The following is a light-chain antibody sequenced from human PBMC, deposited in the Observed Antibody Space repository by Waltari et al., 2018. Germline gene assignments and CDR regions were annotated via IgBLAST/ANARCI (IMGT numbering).Light chain of an antibody. V-gene: IGLV6-57*04. Sequence: NFVLTQPHSVSGSPGRTVTISCTRSRGSITSDFVQWYRLRPGSAPTTIIYKDNQRPSVVPDRFSGSIDTSSNSASLTISGLTTEDEADYYCQTCDTTVLIFGGGTQLTVL. J-gene: IGLJ2*01. CDR2: KDN. CDR1: RGSITSDF. CDR3: QTCDTTVLI.